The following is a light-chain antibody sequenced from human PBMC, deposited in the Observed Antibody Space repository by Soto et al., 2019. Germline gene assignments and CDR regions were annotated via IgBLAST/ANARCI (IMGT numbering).Light chain of an antibody. CDR2: EVS. CDR3: SSYTTTYTVL. Sequence: QSALTQPASVSGSPGQSITIYCTGTSSDVGGYNYVSWYQQHPDKAPKFIIYEVSNRPSGVSIRFSGYKSANTASRTISGLQAEDEADYYCSSYTTTYTVLFGGGTKVTVL. CDR1: SSDVGGYNY. J-gene: IGLJ2*01. V-gene: IGLV2-14*01.